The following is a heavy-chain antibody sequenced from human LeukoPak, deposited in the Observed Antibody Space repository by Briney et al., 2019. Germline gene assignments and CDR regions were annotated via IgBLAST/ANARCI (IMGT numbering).Heavy chain of an antibody. D-gene: IGHD3-22*01. J-gene: IGHJ4*02. V-gene: IGHV1-2*06. CDR1: GYTLTELS. Sequence: ASVKVSCKVSGYTLTELSMHWVRQAPGQGLEWMGRINPNSGGTNYAQKFQGRVAMTRDTSISTAYMELSRLRSDDTAVYYCAREDYYDSSGYLHWGQGTLVTVSS. CDR2: INPNSGGT. CDR3: AREDYYDSSGYLH.